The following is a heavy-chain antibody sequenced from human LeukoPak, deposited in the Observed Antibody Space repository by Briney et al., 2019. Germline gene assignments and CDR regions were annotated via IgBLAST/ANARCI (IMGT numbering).Heavy chain of an antibody. V-gene: IGHV1-46*01. J-gene: IGHJ3*02. CDR1: GYTFTSYY. CDR2: INPSGGST. D-gene: IGHD3-9*01. Sequence: ASVKVSCKASGYTFTSYYMHWVRQAPGQGLEWMGIINPSGGSTSYAQKFQGRVTMTRDTSTSTAYMELSSLRSEDTAVYYCARVRPWVVPAANRIPVFTVLRYFDWSARGGDAFDIWGQGTMVTVSS. CDR3: ARVRPWVVPAANRIPVFTVLRYFDWSARGGDAFDI.